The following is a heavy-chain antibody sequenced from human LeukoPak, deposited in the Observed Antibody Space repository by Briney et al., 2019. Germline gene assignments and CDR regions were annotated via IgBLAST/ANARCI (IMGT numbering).Heavy chain of an antibody. CDR1: GYTFTGYY. J-gene: IGHJ4*02. CDR3: ARSTGEDFDY. D-gene: IGHD7-27*01. V-gene: IGHV1-2*02. Sequence: ASVKVSCKASGYTFTGYYMHWVRQAPGQGLEWMGWINPNSGGTNYAQKFQGRVTMTGDTSISTAYMEPSRLRSDDTAVYYCARSTGEDFDYWGQGTLVTVSS. CDR2: INPNSGGT.